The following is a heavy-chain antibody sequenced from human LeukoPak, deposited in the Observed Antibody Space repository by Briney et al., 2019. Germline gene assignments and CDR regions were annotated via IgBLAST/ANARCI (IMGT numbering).Heavy chain of an antibody. Sequence: ASVKVSCKASGYTFTGYYMHWVRQAPGQGLEWMGWINPNSGGTNYAQKFQGRVTMTRDTSISTAYMELSRLRSDDTAVYYCARVAGNSSGWYNWFDPRGQGTLVTVSS. CDR2: INPNSGGT. D-gene: IGHD6-19*01. CDR1: GYTFTGYY. V-gene: IGHV1-2*02. J-gene: IGHJ5*02. CDR3: ARVAGNSSGWYNWFDP.